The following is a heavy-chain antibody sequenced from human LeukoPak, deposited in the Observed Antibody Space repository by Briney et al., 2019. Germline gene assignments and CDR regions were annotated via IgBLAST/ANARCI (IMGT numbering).Heavy chain of an antibody. J-gene: IGHJ4*02. Sequence: SETLSLTCTVSGCSISSSSYYWGWIRQPPGKGLEWIGSIYYSGSTYYNPSLKSRVTISVDTSKNQFSLKLSSVTAADTAVYYCARGLRITMIVVVITTSYYFDYWGQGTLVTVSS. CDR1: GCSISSSSYY. V-gene: IGHV4-39*01. D-gene: IGHD3-22*01. CDR2: IYYSGST. CDR3: ARGLRITMIVVVITTSYYFDY.